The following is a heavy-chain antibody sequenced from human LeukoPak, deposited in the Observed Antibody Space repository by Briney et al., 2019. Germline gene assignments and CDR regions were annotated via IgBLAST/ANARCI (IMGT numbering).Heavy chain of an antibody. V-gene: IGHV4-59*11. CDR1: GGSISSLY. Sequence: SETLSLTCTVSGGSISSLYWSWIRQPPGKGLEWIAYIYSSGSTNYNPSLKSRVTISVDTSKNQFSLKLSSVTAADTAVYYCAREADSSSWSFDYWGQGTLVTVSS. J-gene: IGHJ4*02. CDR2: IYSSGST. CDR3: AREADSSSWSFDY. D-gene: IGHD6-13*01.